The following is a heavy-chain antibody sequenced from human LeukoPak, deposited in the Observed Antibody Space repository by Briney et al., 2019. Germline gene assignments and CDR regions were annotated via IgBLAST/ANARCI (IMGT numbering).Heavy chain of an antibody. D-gene: IGHD4-17*01. V-gene: IGHV3-13*01. CDR1: GFTFSSYD. Sequence: GGSLRLSCAASGFTFSSYDMHWVRQATGKGLEWVSAIGTAGDTYYPGSVKGRFTISRENAKNSLYLQMNSLRAGDTAVYYCARAANPLPDYGDYDWYFDLWGRGTLVTVSS. J-gene: IGHJ2*01. CDR2: IGTAGDT. CDR3: ARAANPLPDYGDYDWYFDL.